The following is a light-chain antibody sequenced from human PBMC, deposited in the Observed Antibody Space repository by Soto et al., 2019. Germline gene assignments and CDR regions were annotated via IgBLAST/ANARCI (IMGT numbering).Light chain of an antibody. J-gene: IGKJ3*01. CDR2: AAS. Sequence: DMQMNQSPSSLSASIGDRVTITCRASQDINNNLAWYQQKPGKVPKVLIYAASTLQSGVPSRFSGSGSGTDFTLTISSLQPEDVATYYCQKYNSARETFGPGTKVDI. V-gene: IGKV1-27*01. CDR1: QDINNN. CDR3: QKYNSARET.